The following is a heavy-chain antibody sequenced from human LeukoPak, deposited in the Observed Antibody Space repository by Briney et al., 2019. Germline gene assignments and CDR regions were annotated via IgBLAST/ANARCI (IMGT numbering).Heavy chain of an antibody. D-gene: IGHD2-15*01. V-gene: IGHV4-59*11. J-gene: IGHJ6*03. CDR2: ISNSGST. CDR3: GRDALVGYFSYYYMDV. CDR1: GGSLSSHY. Sequence: SETLSLTCTVSGGSLSSHYWTWVRQSPGKGLEWIGDISNSGSTNYNPSLKSRVTVSIDTSKNQFSLKLSSVTAADTAVYYCGRDALVGYFSYYYMDVWGKGTTVTVSS.